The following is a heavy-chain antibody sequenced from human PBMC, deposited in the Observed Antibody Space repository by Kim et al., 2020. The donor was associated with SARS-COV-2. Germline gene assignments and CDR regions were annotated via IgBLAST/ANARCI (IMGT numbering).Heavy chain of an antibody. J-gene: IGHJ4*02. Sequence: YTPALKSRVTISVDTSKNQFSLKLSSVTAADTAVYYCARGRGFSAYFDYWGQGTLVTVSS. CDR3: ARGRGFSAYFDY. V-gene: IGHV4-59*09. D-gene: IGHD3-10*01.